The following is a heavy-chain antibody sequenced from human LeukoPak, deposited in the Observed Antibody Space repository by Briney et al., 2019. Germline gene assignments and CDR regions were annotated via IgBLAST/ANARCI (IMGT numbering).Heavy chain of an antibody. Sequence: GGSLRLSCAASGFTFSSYVMHWVRQAPGKGLEWVAVISYDGSNKYYADSVKGRFTISRDNSKNTLYLQMNSLRAEDTAVYYCAKDRGVDSSGWTYFDYWGQGTLVTVSS. CDR2: ISYDGSNK. J-gene: IGHJ4*02. CDR1: GFTFSSYV. V-gene: IGHV3-30*18. D-gene: IGHD6-19*01. CDR3: AKDRGVDSSGWTYFDY.